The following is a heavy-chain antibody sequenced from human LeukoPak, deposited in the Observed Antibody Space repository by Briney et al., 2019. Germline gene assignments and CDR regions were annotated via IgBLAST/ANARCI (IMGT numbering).Heavy chain of an antibody. CDR2: FDPEDGET. J-gene: IGHJ5*02. D-gene: IGHD3-10*01. V-gene: IGHV1-24*01. CDR3: AIRYYYGSGSPPNKFIRKKNYDKENWFDP. Sequence: KAGGSLRLSCATSGFTFSSYAMHWVRQAPGKGLEWMGGFDPEDGETIYAQKFQGRVTMTEDTSTDTAYMELSSLRSEDTAVYYCAIRYYYGSGSPPNKFIRKKNYDKENWFDPWGQGTLVTVSS. CDR1: GFTFSSYA.